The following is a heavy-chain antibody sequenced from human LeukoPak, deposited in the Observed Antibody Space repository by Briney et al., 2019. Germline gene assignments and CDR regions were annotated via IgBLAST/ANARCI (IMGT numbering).Heavy chain of an antibody. CDR2: INWNGGST. V-gene: IGHV3-20*04. CDR3: ARAGTSSTSHYYYYYMDV. J-gene: IGHJ6*03. CDR1: GFTFDDYG. D-gene: IGHD2-2*01. Sequence: PGGSLRLFCAASGFTFDDYGMSWVRQAPGKGLEWVSGINWNGGSTGYADSVKGRFTISRDNAKNSLYLQMNSLRAEDTALYYCARAGTSSTSHYYYYYMDVWGKGTTVTVSS.